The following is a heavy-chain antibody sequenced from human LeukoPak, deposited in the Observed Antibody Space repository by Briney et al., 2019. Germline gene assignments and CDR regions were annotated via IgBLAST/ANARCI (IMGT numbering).Heavy chain of an antibody. Sequence: ASVKVSCKASGYTFTGYYMHWVRQGPGQGLEWMGWINPNSDGTNYAQKFQGRVTMTRDTSISTAYMELSRLRSDDTAVYYCARDRGYDFWSGSLTKMFDYWGQGTLVTVSS. CDR2: INPNSDGT. J-gene: IGHJ4*02. CDR1: GYTFTGYY. CDR3: ARDRGYDFWSGSLTKMFDY. V-gene: IGHV1-2*02. D-gene: IGHD3-3*01.